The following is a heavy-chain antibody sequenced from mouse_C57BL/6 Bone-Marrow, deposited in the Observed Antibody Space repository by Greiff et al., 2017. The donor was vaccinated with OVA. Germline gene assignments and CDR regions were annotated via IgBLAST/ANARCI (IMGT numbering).Heavy chain of an antibody. CDR2: INPSSGYN. CDR1: GYTFTSYW. Sequence: LQLQQSGAELAKPGASVKLSCKASGYTFTSYWMHWVKPRPGQGLEWIGYINPSSGYNKYNQKFKDKATLTADKSSSTAYMQLSSLTYEDSAVYYCARLGWLLRAMDYWGQGTSVTVSS. J-gene: IGHJ4*01. D-gene: IGHD2-3*01. V-gene: IGHV1-7*01. CDR3: ARLGWLLRAMDY.